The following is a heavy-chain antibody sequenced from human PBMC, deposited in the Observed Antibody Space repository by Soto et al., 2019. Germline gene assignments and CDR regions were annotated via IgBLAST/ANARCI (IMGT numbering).Heavy chain of an antibody. CDR2: ISDSGST. CDR1: GRSLDYYY. V-gene: IGHV4-59*01. D-gene: IGHD6-13*01. CDR3: ARDSTSWFPYYGIDV. Sequence: PSETLSLTCTVSGRSLDYYYWTRIRQTPGKGLEWIGYISDSGSTKYNPSLRSRVTISVDTSKNQFSLKLNSVNAADTAVYFCARDSTSWFPYYGIDVWGQGTTVTVSS. J-gene: IGHJ6*02.